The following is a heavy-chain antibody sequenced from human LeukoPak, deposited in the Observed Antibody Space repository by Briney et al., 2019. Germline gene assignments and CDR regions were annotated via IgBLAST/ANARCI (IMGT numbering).Heavy chain of an antibody. D-gene: IGHD4-23*01. CDR1: GDSISNYY. CDR3: AGRRWMDRSDAFDI. J-gene: IGHJ3*02. CDR2: IYYSGST. V-gene: IGHV4-59*08. Sequence: PSETLSLTSTVSGDSISNYYWNWIRQPPGKGLEWIGYIYYSGSTNYNPSLKSRVTILVDTSKKHFSLNLNSVTAADTAVYYCAGRRWMDRSDAFDIWVEGRMVTVSS.